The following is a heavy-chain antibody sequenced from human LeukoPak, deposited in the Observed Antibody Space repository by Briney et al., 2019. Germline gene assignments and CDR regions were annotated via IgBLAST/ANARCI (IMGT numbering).Heavy chain of an antibody. CDR1: GFTFNVYS. D-gene: IGHD2-2*01. CDR3: TRSEGDCSSTNCYIDY. V-gene: IGHV3-21*01. CDR2: ITSSSSYL. Sequence: PGGSLRLSCAASGFTFNVYSMTWVRQAPGKGLELVSSITSSSSYLYYPDSVKGRFTISRDNARNSLYLQMGSLRAEDTAVYYCTRSEGDCSSTNCYIDYWGRGTLVTVSS. J-gene: IGHJ4*02.